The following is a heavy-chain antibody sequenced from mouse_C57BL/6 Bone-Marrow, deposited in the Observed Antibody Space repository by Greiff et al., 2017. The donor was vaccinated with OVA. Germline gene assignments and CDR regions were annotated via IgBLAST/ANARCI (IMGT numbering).Heavy chain of an antibody. Sequence: VHLVESGAELVKPGASVKISCKASGYAFSSYWMNWVKQRPGKGLEWIGQIYPGDGDTNYNGKFKGKATLTADKSSSTAYMQLSSLTSEDSAVYFCARYDGYYGNAMDYWGQGTSVTVSS. V-gene: IGHV1-80*01. CDR1: GYAFSSYW. CDR3: ARYDGYYGNAMDY. CDR2: IYPGDGDT. D-gene: IGHD2-3*01. J-gene: IGHJ4*01.